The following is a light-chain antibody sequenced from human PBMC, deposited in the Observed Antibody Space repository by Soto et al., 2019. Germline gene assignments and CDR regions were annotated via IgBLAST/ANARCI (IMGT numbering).Light chain of an antibody. CDR2: GVN. CDR3: SSYTISSTLVV. V-gene: IGLV2-14*01. J-gene: IGLJ2*01. Sequence: QTVVTQPASVSGSPGQSITISCSGTSTDIGVYNYVSWYQQHPGKAPKLVISGVNNRPSGISNRFSGSKSGNTASLTISGLQVEDEADYYCSSYTISSTLVVFGGGTKLTVL. CDR1: STDIGVYNY.